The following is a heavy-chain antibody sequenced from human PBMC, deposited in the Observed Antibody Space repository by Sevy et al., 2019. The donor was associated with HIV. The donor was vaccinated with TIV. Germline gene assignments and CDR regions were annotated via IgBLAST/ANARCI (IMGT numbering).Heavy chain of an antibody. J-gene: IGHJ3*02. D-gene: IGHD3-16*01. Sequence: GGSLRLSCAASGFTLSDYGVHWVRQTPHKGLEWVAVMSIDGNDKHYADSARGRFTISRDKSKNTLFLELNSLRHEDTAVYFCARVSTVGAMMDALDTWGQGPMVTVSS. CDR2: MSIDGNDK. CDR3: ARVSTVGAMMDALDT. V-gene: IGHV3-30*03. CDR1: GFTLSDYG.